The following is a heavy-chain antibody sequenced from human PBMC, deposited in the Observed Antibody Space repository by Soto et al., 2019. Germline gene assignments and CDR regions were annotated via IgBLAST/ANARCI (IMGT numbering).Heavy chain of an antibody. CDR3: AKEESPVGATKWFDP. D-gene: IGHD3-10*01. J-gene: IGHJ5*02. V-gene: IGHV3-23*01. CDR2: ISGSGGST. Sequence: PGGSLRLSCAASGFTFSSYAMSWIRQAPGKGLEWVSAISGSGGSTYYADSVKGRFTISRDNSKNTLYLQMNSLRAEDTAVYYCAKEESPVGATKWFDPWGQGTLVTVSS. CDR1: GFTFSSYA.